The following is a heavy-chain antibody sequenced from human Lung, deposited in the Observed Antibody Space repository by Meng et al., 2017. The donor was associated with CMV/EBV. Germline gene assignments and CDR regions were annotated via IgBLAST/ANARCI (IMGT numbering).Heavy chain of an antibody. D-gene: IGHD2-15*01. CDR1: GFTFSSYA. CDR3: AKDSLKYECSGGSCDLDAFDI. J-gene: IGHJ3*02. V-gene: IGHV3-23*03. CDR2: IYSGGSST. Sequence: GESLKISCAASGFTFSSYAMSWVRQAPGKGLEWVSVIYSGGSSTYYADYVKGRFTISRDNSKNTLYLQMNRLRAEETAVYYGAKDSLKYECSGGSCDLDAFDIWGQGXMVTVSS.